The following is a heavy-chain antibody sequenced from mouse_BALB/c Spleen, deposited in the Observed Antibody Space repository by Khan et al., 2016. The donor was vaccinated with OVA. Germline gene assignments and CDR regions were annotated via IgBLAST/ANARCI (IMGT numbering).Heavy chain of an antibody. CDR3: ASHLTGSFAY. Sequence: EVELVESGGDLVKPGGSLKLSCAASGFTFSSYSMSWVRQTPDKRLEWVATISSGGDYTYYPDNVKGRFTISRDNAKNTLYLHMSSLKSEDTAMYYCASHLTGSFAYWGQGTLVTVSA. CDR2: ISSGGDYT. D-gene: IGHD4-1*01. CDR1: GFTFSSYS. J-gene: IGHJ3*01. V-gene: IGHV5-6*01.